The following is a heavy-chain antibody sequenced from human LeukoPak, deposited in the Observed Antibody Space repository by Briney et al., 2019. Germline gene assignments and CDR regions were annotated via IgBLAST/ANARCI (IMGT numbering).Heavy chain of an antibody. D-gene: IGHD3-3*02. Sequence: PGGSLRLSCAASGFTFSSYEMNWVRQAPGKGLEWVSYISSSSNTMYYADSVKGRFTISRDNAKNSLYLQMNSLRDEDTATYYCAKYRDIFPTPPDCWGQGTLVTVSS. J-gene: IGHJ4*02. CDR3: AKYRDIFPTPPDC. CDR2: ISSSSNTM. CDR1: GFTFSSYE. V-gene: IGHV3-48*03.